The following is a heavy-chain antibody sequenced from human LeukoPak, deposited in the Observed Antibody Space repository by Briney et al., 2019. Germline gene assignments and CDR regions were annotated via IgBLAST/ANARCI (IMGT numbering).Heavy chain of an antibody. Sequence: ASVKVSCKASGYPFTSLDLNWVRQATGQGPEWMGWMSPNSGVTGYAQKFQGRVTMTRDISISTAYMELSSLTSEDTAVYYCARGVAAGVDFWGQGTLVTVPS. D-gene: IGHD6-13*01. CDR2: MSPNSGVT. CDR3: ARGVAAGVDF. V-gene: IGHV1-8*01. CDR1: GYPFTSLD. J-gene: IGHJ4*02.